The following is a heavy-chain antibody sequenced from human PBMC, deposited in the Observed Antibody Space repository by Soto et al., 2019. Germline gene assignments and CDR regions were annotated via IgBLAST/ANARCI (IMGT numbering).Heavy chain of an antibody. J-gene: IGHJ4*02. Sequence: VGSLRLSCAASGFTFSSYGMHWVRQAPGKGLEWVAVISYDGSNKYYADSVKGRFTISRDNSKNTLYLQMNSLRAEDTAVYYCAKGGTYSGYDYADYWGQGTLVTVSS. CDR1: GFTFSSYG. D-gene: IGHD5-12*01. V-gene: IGHV3-30*18. CDR2: ISYDGSNK. CDR3: AKGGTYSGYDYADY.